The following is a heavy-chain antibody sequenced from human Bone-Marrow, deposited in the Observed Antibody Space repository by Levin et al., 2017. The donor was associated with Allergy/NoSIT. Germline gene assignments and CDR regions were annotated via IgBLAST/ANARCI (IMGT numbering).Heavy chain of an antibody. V-gene: IGHV3-48*01. Sequence: GESLKISCAASGFNFNTYSMNWVRQAPGKGLEWISLISGSGSTIYYADSVKGRFTISRDNAKNSLSLQMNSLTVEDTAVYYCSRCGYNHVFDYWGQGTLVTVS. J-gene: IGHJ4*02. CDR3: SRCGYNHVFDY. CDR2: ISGSGSTI. CDR1: GFNFNTYS. D-gene: IGHD5-24*01.